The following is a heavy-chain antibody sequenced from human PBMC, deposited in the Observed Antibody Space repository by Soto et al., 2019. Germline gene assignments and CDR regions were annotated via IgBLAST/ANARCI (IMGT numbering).Heavy chain of an antibody. J-gene: IGHJ4*02. V-gene: IGHV4-38-2*01. CDR1: GYSISSDYY. D-gene: IGHD7-27*01. CDR2: IHPSGSN. Sequence: PSETLSLTCAVSGYSISSDYYWGWIRQPPGKGPEWIGSIHPSGSNYYNPSLKSRVTISADTSKKQFSLKLSSVTAADTAVYYCARAPGDLVYSFDNWGQGTLVTGSS. CDR3: ARAPGDLVYSFDN.